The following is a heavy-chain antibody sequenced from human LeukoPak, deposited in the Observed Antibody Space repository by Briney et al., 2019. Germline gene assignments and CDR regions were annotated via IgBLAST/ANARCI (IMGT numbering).Heavy chain of an antibody. Sequence: SETLSLTCAVYGGSFSGSYWSWIRQPPGKALEWIGEINHSGITNYNPSLKSRVTISLDTSKSQFSLKLSSVTAADTAVYYCARRWRVSYYFDSSTYSFFDYWGQGTLVTVSS. CDR3: ARRWRVSYYFDSSTYSFFDY. V-gene: IGHV4-34*01. CDR1: GGSFSGSY. CDR2: INHSGIT. J-gene: IGHJ4*02. D-gene: IGHD3-22*01.